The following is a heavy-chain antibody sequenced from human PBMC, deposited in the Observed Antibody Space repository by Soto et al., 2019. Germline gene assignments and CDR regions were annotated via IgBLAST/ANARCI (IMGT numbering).Heavy chain of an antibody. CDR3: ARGGGYCTPTSCAIDS. J-gene: IGHJ4*02. V-gene: IGHV3-33*01. CDR2: IWYDGSNK. CDR1: GFTFSSYG. Sequence: PGGSLRLSCAASGFTFSSYGMHWVRQAPGKGLEWVAVIWYDGSNKYYADSVKGRFTISRDNSKNTLYLEMDSLRPEDTAIYYCARGGGYCTPTSCAIDSWGRGTPVTVSS. D-gene: IGHD2-8*01.